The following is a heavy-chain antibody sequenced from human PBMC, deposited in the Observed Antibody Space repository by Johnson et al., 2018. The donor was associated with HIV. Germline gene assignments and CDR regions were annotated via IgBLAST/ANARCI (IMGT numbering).Heavy chain of an antibody. D-gene: IGHD6-6*01. CDR3: ARAQLLADDAFNN. CDR2: ISGDGSSS. J-gene: IGHJ3*02. V-gene: IGHV3-74*02. CDR1: GFTFSSYA. Sequence: VQLVESGGGVVQPGRSLRLSCAASGFTFSSYAMSWVRQVPGKGLMWVSRISGDGSSSSYADSVKGRFTISRDNAKNTLYLQLNSLRVEDTAIYYCARAQLLADDAFNNWGQGTMVTVSS.